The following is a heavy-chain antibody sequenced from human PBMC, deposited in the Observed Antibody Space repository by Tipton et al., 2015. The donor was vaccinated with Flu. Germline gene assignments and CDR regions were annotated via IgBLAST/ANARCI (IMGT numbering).Heavy chain of an antibody. D-gene: IGHD3-22*01. CDR1: GGSISSGIGSYY. Sequence: TLSLTCTISGGSISSGIGSYYWSWIRQPAGKGLEWIGRIYTSGSTRFNPSLQSRASISVDTSKNQFFLSLCSVTVADTAVYYCARGDYYDRSGYERYWGQGTLVTVSS. CDR3: ARGDYYDRSGYERY. CDR2: IYTSGST. V-gene: IGHV4-61*02. J-gene: IGHJ4*02.